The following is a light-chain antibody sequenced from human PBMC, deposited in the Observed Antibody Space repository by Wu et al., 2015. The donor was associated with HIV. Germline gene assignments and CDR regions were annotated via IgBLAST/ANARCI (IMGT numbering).Light chain of an antibody. V-gene: IGKV3-15*01. CDR2: SAS. J-gene: IGKJ1*01. CDR1: QRVGNN. Sequence: EIVMTQSPATLSVSPGERATLSCRTSQRVGNNLAWYQQKPGQAPRLLIYSASTRVTGIPARFSGSGSGTDFTLTISSLQSEDFAVYYCQQYDGWWTFGQGTKVDVK. CDR3: QQYDGWWT.